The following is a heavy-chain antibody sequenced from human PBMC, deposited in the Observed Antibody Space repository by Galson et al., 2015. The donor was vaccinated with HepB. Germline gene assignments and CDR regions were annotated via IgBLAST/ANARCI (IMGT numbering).Heavy chain of an antibody. V-gene: IGHV3-23*01. CDR1: GFTFNNYA. CDR2: ISGSGSNT. J-gene: IGHJ3*02. D-gene: IGHD4-17*01. Sequence: SLRLSCAASGFTFNNYAMNWVRQAPGKGLEWVSTISGSGSNTYYADSVKGRFTISRDNSKNTLYLQMNSLRAEDTAVYYCAKIVGDYGRFAFDIWGQGTMVTVSS. CDR3: AKIVGDYGRFAFDI.